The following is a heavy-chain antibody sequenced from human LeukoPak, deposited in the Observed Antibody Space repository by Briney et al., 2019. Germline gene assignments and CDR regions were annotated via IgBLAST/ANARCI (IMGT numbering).Heavy chain of an antibody. V-gene: IGHV1-46*01. CDR2: ISPSGGST. CDR3: ARVPFYYGSGTDV. Sequence: GASVKVSCKAFGYTFTSNYMHWVRQAPGQGPEWMGVISPSGGSTTYAQKFQGRVTLTRDMSTSTDYLELSSLRSEDTAVYYCARVPFYYGSGTDVWGKGTTVTISS. D-gene: IGHD3-10*01. J-gene: IGHJ6*04. CDR1: GYTFTSNY.